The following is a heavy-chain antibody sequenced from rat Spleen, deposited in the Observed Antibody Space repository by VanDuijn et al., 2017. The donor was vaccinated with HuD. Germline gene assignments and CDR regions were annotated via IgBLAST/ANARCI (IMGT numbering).Heavy chain of an antibody. V-gene: IGHV5-25*01. D-gene: IGHD4-3*01. CDR1: GFTFSNYD. J-gene: IGHJ3*01. CDR3: VRQDTSGYSNWFTY. Sequence: EVQLVESGGGLVQPGRSMKLSCAASGFTFSNYDMAWVRQAPKKGLEWVAYISYDGGTGTYYRDSVKGRFTVSRDNAKSTLYLQMDSLRSEDTATYYCVRQDTSGYSNWFTYWGQGTLVTVSS. CDR2: ISYDGGTGT.